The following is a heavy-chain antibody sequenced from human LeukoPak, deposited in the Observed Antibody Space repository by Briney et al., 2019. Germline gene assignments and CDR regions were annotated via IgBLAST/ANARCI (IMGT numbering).Heavy chain of an antibody. CDR3: ARLSVAGTYYYYYMDV. CDR1: GYTFTRYY. D-gene: IGHD6-19*01. Sequence: ASVKVSCKASGYTFTRYYMHWVRQAPGQGLEGMGWINPNSGGTNYAQKFQGRVTMTRDTSISTAYMELSRLRSDDTAVYYCARLSVAGTYYYYYMDVWGKGTTVTVSS. V-gene: IGHV1-2*02. J-gene: IGHJ6*03. CDR2: INPNSGGT.